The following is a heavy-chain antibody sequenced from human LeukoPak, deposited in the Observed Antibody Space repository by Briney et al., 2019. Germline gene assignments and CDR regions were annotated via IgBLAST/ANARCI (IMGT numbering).Heavy chain of an antibody. CDR1: GFTFSSYA. D-gene: IGHD3-22*01. V-gene: IGHV3-30-3*01. J-gene: IGHJ4*02. CDR3: AGEGIVITMIVVVPLLPDY. CDR2: ISYDGSNK. Sequence: GGSLRLSCAASGFTFSSYAMYWVRQAPGKGLEWVAVISYDGSNKYYADSVKGRFTISRDNSKNTLYLQMNSLRAEDTAVYYCAGEGIVITMIVVVPLLPDYWGQGTLVTVSS.